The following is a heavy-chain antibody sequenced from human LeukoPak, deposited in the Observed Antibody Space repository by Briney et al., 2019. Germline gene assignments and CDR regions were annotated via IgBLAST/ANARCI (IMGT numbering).Heavy chain of an antibody. Sequence: GGSLRLSCVVSGFTFSSYAMYWVRQAPGKGLEWVAVISHDGNYDYYADSVKGRFTISRDNSKNTLYFQMNDLRPEDTAIFYCARSDGRAYSPLDYWGQGTLVTVSS. V-gene: IGHV3-30-3*01. CDR2: ISHDGNYD. CDR1: GFTFSSYA. J-gene: IGHJ4*02. CDR3: ARSDGRAYSPLDY. D-gene: IGHD3-22*01.